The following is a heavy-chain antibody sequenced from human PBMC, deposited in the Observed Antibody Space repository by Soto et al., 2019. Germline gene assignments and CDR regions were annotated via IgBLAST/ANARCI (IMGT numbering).Heavy chain of an antibody. D-gene: IGHD6-13*01. J-gene: IGHJ4*02. CDR2: INPNSGGT. V-gene: IGHV1-2*04. CDR1: GYTFTGYY. CDR3: AKPGGIN. Sequence: ASVKVSCKASGYTFTGYYMHWVRQAPGQGLEWMGWINPNSGGTNYAQKFQGWVTMTRDTSISTAYMELSSLRAEDTAMYYCAKPGGINWGQGTLVTVSS.